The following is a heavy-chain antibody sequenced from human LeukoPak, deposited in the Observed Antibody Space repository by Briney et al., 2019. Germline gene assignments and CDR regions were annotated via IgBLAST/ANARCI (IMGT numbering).Heavy chain of an antibody. J-gene: IGHJ4*02. Sequence: GGSLRLSCSASGFTFSSFAMSWVRQAPGKGLEWVSAISGSGGSTYYADSVKGRFTISRDNPKNTLYLQMNSLRAEDTAVYYCAKEGTNYYDSSNHFDYWGQGTLVTVSS. CDR1: GFTFSSFA. CDR3: AKEGTNYYDSSNHFDY. CDR2: ISGSGGST. V-gene: IGHV3-23*01. D-gene: IGHD3-22*01.